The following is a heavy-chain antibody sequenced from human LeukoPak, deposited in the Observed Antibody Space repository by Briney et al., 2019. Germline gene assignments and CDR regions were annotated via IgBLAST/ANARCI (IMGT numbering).Heavy chain of an antibody. D-gene: IGHD6-13*01. Sequence: GGSLRLSCAASGFTFSSYAMSWVRQAPGKGLEWVSAMSGSGGSTYYADSVKGRFTISRDNSKNTLYLQMNSLRAEDTAVYYCAKDIYSSSYLFDYWGQGTLVTVSS. V-gene: IGHV3-23*01. CDR2: MSGSGGST. J-gene: IGHJ4*02. CDR1: GFTFSSYA. CDR3: AKDIYSSSYLFDY.